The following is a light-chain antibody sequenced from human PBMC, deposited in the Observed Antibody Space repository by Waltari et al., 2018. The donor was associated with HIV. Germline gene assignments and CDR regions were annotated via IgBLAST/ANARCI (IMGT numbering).Light chain of an antibody. V-gene: IGLV2-23*01. Sequence: QSALTQPASVSGSPGQSITISCTGTSSDFGSYNLASWYQQHPGNAPKLIMYEGSKRRSGVSHRFSGAKSGNTASLTSSGLQAEDEAYYYCCSYAGRHNVLFGGGTKLTVL. CDR3: CSYAGRHNVL. CDR2: EGS. CDR1: SSDFGSYNL. J-gene: IGLJ2*01.